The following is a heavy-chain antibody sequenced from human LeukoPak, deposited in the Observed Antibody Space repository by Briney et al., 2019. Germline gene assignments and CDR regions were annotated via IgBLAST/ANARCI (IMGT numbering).Heavy chain of an antibody. J-gene: IGHJ4*02. CDR1: GFTFSSYS. CDR3: AKEMGSSTSRSPLGY. CDR2: ISSSRSTI. V-gene: IGHV3-48*01. Sequence: GGSLRLSCAASGFTFSSYSMNWVRQAPGKGLEWVSYISSSRSTIYYADSVKGRFTISRDNAKNSLYLQMNSLRAEDTAVYYCAKEMGSSTSRSPLGYWGQGTLVTVSS. D-gene: IGHD2-2*01.